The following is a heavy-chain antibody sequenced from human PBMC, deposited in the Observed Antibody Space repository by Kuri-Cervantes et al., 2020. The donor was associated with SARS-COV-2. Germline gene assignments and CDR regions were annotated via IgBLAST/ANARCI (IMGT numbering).Heavy chain of an antibody. D-gene: IGHD1-26*01. J-gene: IGHJ3*02. CDR2: ISSSSSYI. V-gene: IGHV3-21*01. CDR3: AREGELRAFDI. Sequence: GGSLRLSCAASGFTFSSYSMNWVRQAPGKGLEWVSSISSSSSYIYYADSVKGRFTISRGNAKNSLYLQMNSLRAEDTAVYYCAREGELRAFDIWGQGTMVTVSS. CDR1: GFTFSSYS.